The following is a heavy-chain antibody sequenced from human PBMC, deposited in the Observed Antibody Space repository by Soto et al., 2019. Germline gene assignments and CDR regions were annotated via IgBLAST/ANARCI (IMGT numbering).Heavy chain of an antibody. V-gene: IGHV1-69*04. CDR2: IIPILGIA. CDR1: GGTFSSYT. CDR3: AREGDYDFWSGYSRGNWFDP. Sequence: EASVKVSCKASGGTFSSYTISWVRQAPGQGLEWMGRIIPILGIANYAQKFQGRVTITADKSTSTAYMELSSLRSEDTAVYYCAREGDYDFWSGYSRGNWFDPLGQGTLVTVSS. J-gene: IGHJ5*02. D-gene: IGHD3-3*01.